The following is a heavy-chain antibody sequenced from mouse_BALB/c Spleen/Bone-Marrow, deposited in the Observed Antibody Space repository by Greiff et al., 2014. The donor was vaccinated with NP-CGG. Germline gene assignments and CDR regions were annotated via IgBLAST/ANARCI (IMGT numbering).Heavy chain of an antibody. CDR3: AAYYYGSSQFAY. J-gene: IGHJ3*01. CDR2: IDPANGNT. Sequence: DVQLQESGAELVKPGASVKLSCTASGFNIKDTYMHWVKQRPEQGLEWIGRIDPANGNTEYDPKFQGKATITADTSSNTAYLQLSSLTSEDTAVYYCAAYYYGSSQFAYWGQGTLSLSLQ. D-gene: IGHD1-1*01. V-gene: IGHV14-3*02. CDR1: GFNIKDTY.